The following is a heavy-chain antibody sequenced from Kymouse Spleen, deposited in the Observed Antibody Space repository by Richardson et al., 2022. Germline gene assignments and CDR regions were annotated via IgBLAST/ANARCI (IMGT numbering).Heavy chain of an antibody. Sequence: EVQLVESGGGLVQPGGSLRLSCAASGFTFSSYSMNWVRQAPGKGLEWVSYISSSSSTIYYADSVKGRFTISRDNAKNSLYLQMNSLRDEDTAVYYCARDRTYYDILTGYSPFDYWGQGTLVTVSS. CDR2: ISSSSSTI. J-gene: IGHJ4*02. D-gene: IGHD3-9*01. V-gene: IGHV3-48*02. CDR3: ARDRTYYDILTGYSPFDY. CDR1: GFTFSSYS.